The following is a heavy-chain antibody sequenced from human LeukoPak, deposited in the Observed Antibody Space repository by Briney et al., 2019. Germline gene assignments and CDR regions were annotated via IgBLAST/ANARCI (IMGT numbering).Heavy chain of an antibody. CDR3: ARLDSGYLPDY. CDR2: ISGDTTYT. Sequence: GGSLRLSCAASGFTFSDPYMRWIRQAPGKGLEWVSYISGDTTYTTYADSVKGRFTISRHNAKNSLYLQMNSLRAEDTAVYYCARLDSGYLPDYWGQGTLVTVSS. V-gene: IGHV3-11*03. J-gene: IGHJ4*02. D-gene: IGHD3-22*01. CDR1: GFTFSDPY.